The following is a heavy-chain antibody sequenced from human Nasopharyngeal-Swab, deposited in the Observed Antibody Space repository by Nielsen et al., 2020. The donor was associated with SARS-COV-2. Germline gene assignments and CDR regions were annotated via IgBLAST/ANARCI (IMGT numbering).Heavy chain of an antibody. J-gene: IGHJ4*02. CDR1: GFTFSSYW. Sequence: GGSLRLSCAASGFTFSSYWMSWVRQAPGKGLEWAANIKQDGSEKYYVDSVKGRFTISRDNAKNSLYLQMNSLRAEDTAVYYCARDLDVVVPAAIAYWGQGTLVTVSS. CDR2: IKQDGSEK. CDR3: ARDLDVVVPAAIAY. D-gene: IGHD2-2*01. V-gene: IGHV3-7*03.